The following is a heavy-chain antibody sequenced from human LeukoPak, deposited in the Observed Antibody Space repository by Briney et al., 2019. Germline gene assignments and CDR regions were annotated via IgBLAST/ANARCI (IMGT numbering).Heavy chain of an antibody. CDR1: GGSISSYY. Sequence: SETLSLTCTVSGGSISSYYWSWIRQPPGKGLEWIGYIYYSGSTNYNPSLKSRVTISVDTSKNQFSLKLSSVTAADTAVYYCARYIGYCSGGSCYRFDPWGQGTLVTVSS. CDR2: IYYSGST. J-gene: IGHJ5*02. V-gene: IGHV4-59*01. CDR3: ARYIGYCSGGSCYRFDP. D-gene: IGHD2-15*01.